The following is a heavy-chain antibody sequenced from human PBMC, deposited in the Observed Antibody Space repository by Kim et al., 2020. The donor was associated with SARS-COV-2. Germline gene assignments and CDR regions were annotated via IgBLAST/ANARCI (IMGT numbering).Heavy chain of an antibody. CDR1: GGSISSGSYY. V-gene: IGHV4-39*01. D-gene: IGHD2-15*01. CDR2: VYYSGST. CDR3: ARLGLRCSGGSCRSDWYFDL. J-gene: IGHJ2*01. Sequence: SETLSLTCTVSGGSISSGSYYWGWIRQPPGKGLEWIGSVYYSGSTYYNTSLQSRVTISVDTSKNQFSLKLSSVTAADTAVYYCARLGLRCSGGSCRSDWYFDLWGRGTLVTVSS.